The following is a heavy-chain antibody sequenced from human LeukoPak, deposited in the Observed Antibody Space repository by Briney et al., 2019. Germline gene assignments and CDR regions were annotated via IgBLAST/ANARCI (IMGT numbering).Heavy chain of an antibody. CDR2: ISGSGSNT. J-gene: IGHJ6*02. D-gene: IGHD6-13*01. Sequence: GGSLRLSCAASGFTFSSYEMNWVRQAPGKGLEWVSAISGSGSNTYYADSVKGRFTISRDNSKNTMYLQMNSLRAEDTALYYCAKVGSSMSFYYYYGLDVWGQGTTVTVSS. V-gene: IGHV3-23*01. CDR3: AKVGSSMSFYYYYGLDV. CDR1: GFTFSSYE.